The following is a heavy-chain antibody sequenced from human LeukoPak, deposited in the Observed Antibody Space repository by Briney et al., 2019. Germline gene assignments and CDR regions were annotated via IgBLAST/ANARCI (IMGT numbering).Heavy chain of an antibody. D-gene: IGHD3-3*01. CDR3: AKDSELRFLEWLFPLDY. CDR1: GFTLSSYA. Sequence: GGSLRLSCAASGFTLSSYAMSWVRQAPGKGLEWVAVISYDGSNKYYADSVKGRFTISRDNSKNTQYLQMNSLRAEDTAVYYCAKDSELRFLEWLFPLDYWGQGTLVSVSS. CDR2: ISYDGSNK. V-gene: IGHV3-30*18. J-gene: IGHJ4*02.